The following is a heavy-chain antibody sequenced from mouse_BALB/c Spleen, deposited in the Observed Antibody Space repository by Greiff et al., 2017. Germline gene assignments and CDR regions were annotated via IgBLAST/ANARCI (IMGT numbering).Heavy chain of an antibody. D-gene: IGHD2-1*01. CDR3: AGGGNYRGFAY. J-gene: IGHJ3*01. Sequence: EVHLVESGGGLVKPGGSLKLSCAASGFTFSSYAMSWVRQSPEKRLEWVAEISSGGSYTYYPDTVTGRFTISRDNAKNTLYLEMSSLRSEDTAMYYCAGGGNYRGFAYWGQGTLVTVSA. CDR1: GFTFSSYA. CDR2: ISSGGSYT. V-gene: IGHV5-9-4*01.